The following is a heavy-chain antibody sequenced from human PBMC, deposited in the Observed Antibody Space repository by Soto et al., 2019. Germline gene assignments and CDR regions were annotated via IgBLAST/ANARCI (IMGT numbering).Heavy chain of an antibody. CDR3: SRDGRDSYHNGGKLFDY. Sequence: PGGSLRLSCAASGFSFGDYAMNWFRQAPRKGLEWVAFIRREAYGATVEYGASVKGRFAISRDDSKSIAYLQKNSRKSEDSTVYYCSRDGRDSYHNGGKLFDYWGQGTLVTVSS. CDR1: GFSFGDYA. D-gene: IGHD2-21*02. CDR2: IRREAYGATV. V-gene: IGHV3-49*03. J-gene: IGHJ4*02.